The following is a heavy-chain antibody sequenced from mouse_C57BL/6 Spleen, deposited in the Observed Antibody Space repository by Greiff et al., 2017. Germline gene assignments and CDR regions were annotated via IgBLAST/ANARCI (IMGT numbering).Heavy chain of an antibody. V-gene: IGHV1-50*01. D-gene: IGHD1-1*01. CDR3: ARITTRDY. CDR2: IDPSDSYT. J-gene: IGHJ2*01. CDR1: GYTFTSYW. Sequence: VQLQQPGAELVKPGASVKLSCKASGYTFTSYWMQWVKQRPGQGLEWIGEIDPSDSYTNYNQKFKGKATLTVDTSSSTAYMQLSSLTSEDSAVYYCARITTRDYWGQGTTLTVSS.